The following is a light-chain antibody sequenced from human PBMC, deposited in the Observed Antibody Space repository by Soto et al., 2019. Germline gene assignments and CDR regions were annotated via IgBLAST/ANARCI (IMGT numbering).Light chain of an antibody. Sequence: QSVLTQPPSASGSPGQSVTISCTGTSSDVGGYNYVSWYQQHPGKAPKLMIYEVSQRPSGVPDRFSGSKSDNTASLTVSGLQAEDEAHYYCFSYAGRNNYVFGTGTKVTVL. V-gene: IGLV2-8*01. CDR1: SSDVGGYNY. CDR2: EVS. J-gene: IGLJ1*01. CDR3: FSYAGRNNYV.